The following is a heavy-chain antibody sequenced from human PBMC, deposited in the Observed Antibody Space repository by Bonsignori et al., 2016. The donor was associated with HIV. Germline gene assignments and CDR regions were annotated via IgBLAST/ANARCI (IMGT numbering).Heavy chain of an antibody. D-gene: IGHD2-15*01. V-gene: IGHV3-11*01. J-gene: IGHJ4*02. CDR2: ISSSGSTI. Sequence: WIRQPPGKGLEWVSYISSSGSTIYYADSVKGRFTISRDNAKNSLYLQMNSLRAEDTAVYYCARNMRGRTATLYYFDYWGQGTLVTVSS. CDR3: ARNMRGRTATLYYFDY.